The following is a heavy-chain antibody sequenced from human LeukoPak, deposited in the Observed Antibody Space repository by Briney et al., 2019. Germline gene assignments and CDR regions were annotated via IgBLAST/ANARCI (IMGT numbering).Heavy chain of an antibody. CDR3: ARDRRGIAVAGRPRWFDP. Sequence: GASVKVSCKASGYTFTGYYMHWVRQAPGQGLEWMGWINPNSCGTNYAQKFQGWVTMTRDTSISTAYMELSRLRSDDTAVYYCARDRRGIAVAGRPRWFDPWGQGTLVTVSS. CDR1: GYTFTGYY. D-gene: IGHD6-19*01. V-gene: IGHV1-2*04. CDR2: INPNSCGT. J-gene: IGHJ5*02.